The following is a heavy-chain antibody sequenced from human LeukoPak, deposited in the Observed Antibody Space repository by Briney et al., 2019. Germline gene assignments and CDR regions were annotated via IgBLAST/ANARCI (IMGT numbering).Heavy chain of an antibody. Sequence: PSETLSLTCTVSGGSISSSSYYWGWIRQPPGKGLEWTGYIYYSGSTNYNPSLKSRVTISVDTSKNQFSLKLSSVTAADTAVYYCARGGGDQDYFDYWGQGTLVTVSS. CDR3: ARGGGDQDYFDY. V-gene: IGHV4-61*05. J-gene: IGHJ4*02. D-gene: IGHD3-16*01. CDR1: GGSISSSSYY. CDR2: IYYSGST.